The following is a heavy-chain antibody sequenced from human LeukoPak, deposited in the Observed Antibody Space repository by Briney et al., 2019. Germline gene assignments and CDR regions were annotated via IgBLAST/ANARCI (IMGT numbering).Heavy chain of an antibody. D-gene: IGHD3-9*01. V-gene: IGHV3-74*01. Sequence: PGGSLRLSCAASGFTFSSYWMHWVRQAPGKGLVWVSRINSDGSSTSYADSVKGRFTISRDNAKNTLYLQMNSLRAEDTAVYYCARAYYDIWTGYYYYYHYMDVWGKGTTVTVSS. CDR3: ARAYYDIWTGYYYYYHYMDV. CDR2: INSDGSST. J-gene: IGHJ6*03. CDR1: GFTFSSYW.